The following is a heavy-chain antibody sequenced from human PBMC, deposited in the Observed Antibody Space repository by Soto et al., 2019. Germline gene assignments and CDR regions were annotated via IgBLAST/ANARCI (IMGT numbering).Heavy chain of an antibody. CDR1: GGSISSYY. CDR3: ARVVSNYGLRYFQH. CDR2: IYYSGST. Sequence: SETLSLTCTVSGGSISSYYWSWIRQPPGKGLEWIGYIYYSGSTNYNPSLKSRVTMTRDTSTSTVYMELSSLRSEDTAVYYCARVVSNYGLRYFQHWGQGTLVTVSS. J-gene: IGHJ1*01. D-gene: IGHD4-4*01. V-gene: IGHV4-59*01.